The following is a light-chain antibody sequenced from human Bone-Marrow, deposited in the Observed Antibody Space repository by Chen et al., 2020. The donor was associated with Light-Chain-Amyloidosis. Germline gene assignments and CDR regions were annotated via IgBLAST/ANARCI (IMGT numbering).Light chain of an antibody. J-gene: IGLJ1*01. CDR3: SSYTSTFPYV. Sequence: QSALTQPASVSGSPCQSTTISCTGTSRDVGRYNYVSWYQQHPGKVPKLIIHDVSDRPSGVSDRFSGSKSGNTASLTISGLQAEDEADYYCSSYTSTFPYVFGTGTRLTVL. CDR2: DVS. V-gene: IGLV2-14*03. CDR1: SRDVGRYNY.